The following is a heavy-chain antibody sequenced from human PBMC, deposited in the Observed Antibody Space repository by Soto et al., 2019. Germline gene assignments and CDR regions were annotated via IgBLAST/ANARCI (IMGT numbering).Heavy chain of an antibody. CDR2: ISYDGSNK. V-gene: IGHV3-30*18. Sequence: QVQLVESGGGVVQPGRSLRLSCAASGFTFSSYGMHWVRQAPGKGLEWVAVISYDGSNKYYADSVKGRFTISRDNSKNTLYLQMNSLRAEDTAVYYCEKYGIDGFDPWGQGTLVTVSS. D-gene: IGHD2-15*01. CDR1: GFTFSSYG. CDR3: EKYGIDGFDP. J-gene: IGHJ5*02.